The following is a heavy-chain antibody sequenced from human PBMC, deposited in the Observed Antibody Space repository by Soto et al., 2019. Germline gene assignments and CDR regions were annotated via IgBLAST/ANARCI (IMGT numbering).Heavy chain of an antibody. V-gene: IGHV2-5*02. D-gene: IGHD2-8*01. CDR3: AHSGGGGRGSGVFYV. J-gene: IGHJ3*01. Sequence: SGPTLVKPTQTLTLTCTFSGFSLVTSADCVGWVRQPPGRALEWLALIYGDDDKRYSPSLKSRLSITKDTSKNHVVLTMTNMDPVDTATYYCAHSGGGGRGSGVFYVWGQGTMVTVSS. CDR2: IYGDDDK. CDR1: GFSLVTSADC.